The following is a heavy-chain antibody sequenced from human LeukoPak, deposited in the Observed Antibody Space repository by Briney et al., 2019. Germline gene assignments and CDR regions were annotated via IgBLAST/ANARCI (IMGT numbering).Heavy chain of an antibody. CDR1: GFTVSSNY. Sequence: PGGSLRLSCAASGFTVSSNYMSWVRQAPGKGLEWVSVIYSGGSTYYADSVKGRFTISRDNSKNRPYLQMNSLRAEDTDVYYCARDGGSSWYYGLDYWGQGTLVTVSS. D-gene: IGHD6-13*01. CDR2: IYSGGST. CDR3: ARDGGSSWYYGLDY. J-gene: IGHJ4*02. V-gene: IGHV3-53*01.